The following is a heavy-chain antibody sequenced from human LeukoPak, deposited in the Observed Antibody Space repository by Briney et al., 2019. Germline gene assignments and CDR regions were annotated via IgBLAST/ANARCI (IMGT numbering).Heavy chain of an antibody. CDR2: INPNSGVT. Sequence: ASVKVSCKASGFTFSGYYIHWVRQAPGQGLEWMGWINPNSGVTDYAQKFQGRVAMTRDTSISTAYMELSRLRSDDTAVYYCARGAGYCGSTSCFKYFQHWGQGNLVTVSS. CDR3: ARGAGYCGSTSCFKYFQH. V-gene: IGHV1-2*02. CDR1: GFTFSGYY. J-gene: IGHJ1*01. D-gene: IGHD2-2*01.